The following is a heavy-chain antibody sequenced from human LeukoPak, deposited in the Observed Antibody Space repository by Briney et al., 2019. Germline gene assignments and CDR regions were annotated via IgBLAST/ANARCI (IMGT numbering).Heavy chain of an antibody. CDR3: ARGAYYDSSGYRRGDYFDY. D-gene: IGHD3-22*01. CDR2: INPSGGST. CDR1: GYTFTSYD. J-gene: IGHJ4*02. Sequence: ASVKVSCKASGYTFTSYDINWVRQAPGQGLEWMGIINPSGGSTSYAQKFQGRVTMTRDMSTSTVYMELSSLRSEDTAVYYCARGAYYDSSGYRRGDYFDYWGQGTLVTVSS. V-gene: IGHV1-46*01.